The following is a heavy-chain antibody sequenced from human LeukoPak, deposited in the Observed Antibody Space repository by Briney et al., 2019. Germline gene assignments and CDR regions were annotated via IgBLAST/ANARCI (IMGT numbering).Heavy chain of an antibody. CDR2: IYTSGST. CDR1: GGSISSYY. J-gene: IGHJ5*02. D-gene: IGHD4-17*01. CDR3: ARDVTTVTTPWFDP. Sequence: SETLSLTCTVSGGSISSYYWSWIRQPAGKGLEWIGRIYTSGSTNYNPSLKSRVTMSVDTSKNQFSLKLSSVAAADTAVYYCARDVTTVTTPWFDPWGQGTLVTVSS. V-gene: IGHV4-4*07.